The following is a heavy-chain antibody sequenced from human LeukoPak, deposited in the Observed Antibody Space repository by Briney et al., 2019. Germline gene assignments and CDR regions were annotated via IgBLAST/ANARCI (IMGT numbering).Heavy chain of an antibody. D-gene: IGHD3-3*01. CDR1: GGSFRGYY. Sequence: SETLSLTCAVYGGSFRGYYWSWIRQSPGKGLEWMGEINHSGTTNYNPSLKSRVTISVDTSKNQFSLKLTSMTAEDTAVYYCARSERLLQAPFDPWGRGTLVTVSS. CDR2: INHSGTT. CDR3: ARSERLLQAPFDP. V-gene: IGHV4-34*01. J-gene: IGHJ5*02.